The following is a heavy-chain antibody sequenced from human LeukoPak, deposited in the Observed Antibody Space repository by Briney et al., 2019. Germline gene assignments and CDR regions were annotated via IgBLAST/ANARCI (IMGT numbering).Heavy chain of an antibody. CDR3: AKDGGFIVVVPAASFDP. Sequence: GGSLRLSCAASGFTFTSSAMTWVRQAPGKGLEWVSAISGSGGSTYYADSVKGRFTISRDNSKNTLYLQMNSLRAEDTAVYYCAKDGGFIVVVPAASFDPWGQGTLVTVSS. J-gene: IGHJ5*02. V-gene: IGHV3-23*01. D-gene: IGHD2-2*01. CDR1: GFTFTSSA. CDR2: ISGSGGST.